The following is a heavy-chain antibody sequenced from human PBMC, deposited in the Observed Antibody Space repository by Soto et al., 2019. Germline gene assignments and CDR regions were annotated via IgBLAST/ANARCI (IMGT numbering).Heavy chain of an antibody. D-gene: IGHD3-22*01. V-gene: IGHV3-23*01. CDR1: GFTFNSYA. Sequence: PGESLKISCAASGFTFNSYAMSWVRQAPGKGLEWVSTIGGSGGSTYYADSVKGRFTISRDNPKNTLYLQMNSLRVEDTAVYYCARGQFDDSSGGFDYWGQGTLVTVSS. CDR3: ARGQFDDSSGGFDY. CDR2: IGGSGGST. J-gene: IGHJ4*02.